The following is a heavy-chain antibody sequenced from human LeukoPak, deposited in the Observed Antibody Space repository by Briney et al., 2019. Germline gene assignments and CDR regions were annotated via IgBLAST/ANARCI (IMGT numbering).Heavy chain of an antibody. CDR1: GFSFESVS. D-gene: IGHD1-1*01. V-gene: IGHV3-21*01. CDR2: MGHFAGDI. CDR3: ARDPYTGSMFDL. J-gene: IGHJ5*02. Sequence: GGSLRLSCVGTGFSFESVSLSWVRQAPGKGLEWVAFMGHFAGDIFYADSVKGRFNISRDDAKASVYLQMNSLRVDDTAVYFCARDPYTGSMFDLWGHGTLVTVSS.